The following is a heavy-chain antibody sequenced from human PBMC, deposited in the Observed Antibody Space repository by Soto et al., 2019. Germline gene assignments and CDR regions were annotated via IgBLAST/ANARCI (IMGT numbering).Heavy chain of an antibody. Sequence: GESLKISCKGSGYSFTSYWISWVRQMPGKGLEWMGRIDPSDSYTNYSPSLQGYVTISADKSISTAYLQWSSLKASDTAMYYCAITYYYDSSGYYKPDAFDIWGQGTMVTVSS. D-gene: IGHD3-22*01. J-gene: IGHJ3*02. CDR3: AITYYYDSSGYYKPDAFDI. CDR1: GYSFTSYW. CDR2: IDPSDSYT. V-gene: IGHV5-10-1*01.